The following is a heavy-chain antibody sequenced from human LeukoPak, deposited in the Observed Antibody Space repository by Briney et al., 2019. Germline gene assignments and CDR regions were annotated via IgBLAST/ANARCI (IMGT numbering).Heavy chain of an antibody. V-gene: IGHV1-18*01. J-gene: IGHJ6*03. CDR2: ISAYNGNT. Sequence: ASVKVSCKASGYTFTSYGISWVRQAPGQGLEWMGWISAYNGNTNYAQKLQGRVTMTTDTSTSTAYMELRSLRSDDTAVYYCARRKLYDILTGHHYYYYYMDVWGKGTTVTVSS. CDR1: GYTFTSYG. CDR3: ARRKLYDILTGHHYYYYYMDV. D-gene: IGHD3-9*01.